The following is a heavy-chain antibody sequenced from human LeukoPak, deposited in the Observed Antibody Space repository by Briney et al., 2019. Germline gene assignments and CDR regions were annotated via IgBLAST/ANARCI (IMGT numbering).Heavy chain of an antibody. V-gene: IGHV3-43D*03. CDR1: GFTFEDHA. CDR2: LSWYGDTT. J-gene: IGHJ6*03. D-gene: IGHD6-19*01. CDR3: VKVYGSSATVYMDV. Sequence: PGRSLRLSCAASGFTFEDHAMHWVRQAPGKGLEWVSLLSWYGDTTYYADSVKGRFTISRDNSKKSLYLQMDSLRPEDTALYYCVKVYGSSATVYMDVWGKGTTVTVSS.